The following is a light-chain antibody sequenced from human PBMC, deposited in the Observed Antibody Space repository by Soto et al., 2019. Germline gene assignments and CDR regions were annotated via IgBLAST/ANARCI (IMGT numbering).Light chain of an antibody. V-gene: IGLV7-46*01. CDR3: LVIFTGVGEV. J-gene: IGLJ1*01. CDR1: TGAVTSGHY. Sequence: QAVETQEPSLTVSPGGTVTLTCGSSTGAVTSGHYVHWFQQKPGQAPRTLIYDTNNKHSWTPARFSGSLLGGKAALTLSGAQPEDEADYYCLVIFTGVGEVFGTGTKLTVL. CDR2: DTN.